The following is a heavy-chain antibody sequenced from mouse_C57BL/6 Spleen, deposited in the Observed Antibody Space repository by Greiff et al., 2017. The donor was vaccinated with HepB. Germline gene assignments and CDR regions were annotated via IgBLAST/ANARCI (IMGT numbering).Heavy chain of an antibody. CDR1: GYTFTSYW. CDR2: IDPSDSET. D-gene: IGHD1-1*01. J-gene: IGHJ1*03. V-gene: IGHV1-52*01. Sequence: QVQLQQPGAELVRPGSSVKLSCKASGYTFTSYWMHWVKQRPIQGLEWIGNIDPSDSETHYNQKFKDKSTLTVDKSSSTAYMQLSRLTSEDSAVYYCEREVTKVVERYFGVWGTGTTVTVSS. CDR3: EREVTKVVERYFGV.